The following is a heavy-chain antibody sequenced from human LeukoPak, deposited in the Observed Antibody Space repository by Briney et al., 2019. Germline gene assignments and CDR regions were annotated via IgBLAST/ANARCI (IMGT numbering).Heavy chain of an antibody. D-gene: IGHD5-18*01. CDR2: ISSSSSYI. CDR1: GVTFSSFS. J-gene: IGHJ3*02. Sequence: GGSLRLSCGASGVTFSSFSMNWARQAPGKGLEWVSSISSSSSYIYYADSVKGRFTISRDDAKNSLYLQMNSLRAEDTAVYYCARGLQLHDAFDIWGQGTMVTVSS. V-gene: IGHV3-21*01. CDR3: ARGLQLHDAFDI.